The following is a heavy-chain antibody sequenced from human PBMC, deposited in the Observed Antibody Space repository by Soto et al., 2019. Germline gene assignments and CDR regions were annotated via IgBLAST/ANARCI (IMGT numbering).Heavy chain of an antibody. Sequence: QVQVVESGGGLVKPGGSLRLSCAASGFTFSDYYMSWIRQAPGKGLEWISYISSSGKTMYYADSVKGRSTISRDNAKNSLSLKMNSLRAEDTAVYYCARQLGYCSGGTCFEFDYWGHGTLVTVSS. CDR3: ARQLGYCSGGTCFEFDY. V-gene: IGHV3-11*01. D-gene: IGHD2-15*01. J-gene: IGHJ4*01. CDR2: ISSSGKTM. CDR1: GFTFSDYY.